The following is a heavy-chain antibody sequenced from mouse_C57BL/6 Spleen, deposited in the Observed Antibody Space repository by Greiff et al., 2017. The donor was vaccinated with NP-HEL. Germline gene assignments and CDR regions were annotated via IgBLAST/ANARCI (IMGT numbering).Heavy chain of an antibody. V-gene: IGHV3-6*01. Sequence: EVQLQESGPGLVKPSQSLSLTCSVTGYSITSGYYWNWIRQFPGNKLEWMGYISYDGSNNYNPSLKNRISITRDTSKNQFFLKLNSVTTEDTATYYCAITTVVEGDYFDYWGQGTTLTVSS. J-gene: IGHJ2*01. CDR1: GYSITSGYY. CDR2: ISYDGSN. D-gene: IGHD1-1*01. CDR3: AITTVVEGDYFDY.